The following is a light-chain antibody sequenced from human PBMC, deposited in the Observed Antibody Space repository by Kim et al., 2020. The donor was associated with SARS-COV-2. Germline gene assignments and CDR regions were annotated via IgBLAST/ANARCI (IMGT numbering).Light chain of an antibody. J-gene: IGLJ1*01. CDR1: ALPKQY. Sequence: VSPGQTARITCSEDALPKQYAYWYQQKPGQAPVLVIYKDSERPSGIPERFSGSSSGTTVTLTISGVQAEDEADYYCQSADSSGTYVFGTGTKVTVL. V-gene: IGLV3-25*03. CDR2: KDS. CDR3: QSADSSGTYV.